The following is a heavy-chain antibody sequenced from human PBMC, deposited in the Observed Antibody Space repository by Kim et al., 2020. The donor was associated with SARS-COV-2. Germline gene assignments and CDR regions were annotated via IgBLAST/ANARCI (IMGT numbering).Heavy chain of an antibody. D-gene: IGHD3-22*01. V-gene: IGHV4-39*01. CDR3: ARLYYDSSGYYYEADAFDN. J-gene: IGHJ3*02. CDR2: IYYSGST. CDR1: GGSISSSSYY. Sequence: SETLSLTCTVSGGSISSSSYYWGWIRQPPGKGLEWIGSIYYSGSTYYNPSLKSRVTISVDTSKNQFSLKLSSVTAADTAVYYCARLYYDSSGYYYEADAFDNW.